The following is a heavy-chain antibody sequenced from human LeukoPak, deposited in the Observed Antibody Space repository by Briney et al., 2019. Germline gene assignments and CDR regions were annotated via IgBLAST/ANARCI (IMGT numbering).Heavy chain of an antibody. J-gene: IGHJ4*02. CDR1: GGSLSDCY. Sequence: SETLSLTCAVYGGSLSDCYWSWIRQPPGEGLEWIGEIKPGGITNYNPSVESRVTISADTSKNQLFLNVNSATAADTAVYYCVRGFSGVVGDYWGQGTLVTVSS. CDR2: IKPGGIT. D-gene: IGHD3-10*01. CDR3: VRGFSGVVGDY. V-gene: IGHV4-34*01.